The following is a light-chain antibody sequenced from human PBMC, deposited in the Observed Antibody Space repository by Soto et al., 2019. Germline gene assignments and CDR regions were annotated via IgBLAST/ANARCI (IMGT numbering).Light chain of an antibody. Sequence: QSVLTQPPSASGTPGQRVTISCSGSTSNIGSNFVFWYQQLPGTAPTLLIYSNNQRPSGVPDRFSGSKSGTSVSLAISGLRSEDEADYFCAAWDDSLSGVVFGGGTKLTDL. CDR3: AAWDDSLSGVV. CDR2: SNN. CDR1: TSNIGSNF. J-gene: IGLJ2*01. V-gene: IGLV1-47*02.